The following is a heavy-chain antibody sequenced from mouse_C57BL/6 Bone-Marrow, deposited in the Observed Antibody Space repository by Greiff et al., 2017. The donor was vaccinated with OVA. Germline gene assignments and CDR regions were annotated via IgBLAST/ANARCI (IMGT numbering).Heavy chain of an antibody. D-gene: IGHD2-3*01. V-gene: IGHV5-12*01. CDR1: GFTFSDYY. J-gene: IGHJ4*01. CDR3: ARHDGYYDYYAMDY. CDR2: ISNGGGST. Sequence: VESGGGLVQPGGSLKLSCAASGFTFSDYYMYWVRQTPEKRLEWVAYISNGGGSTYYPDTVKGRFTISRDNAKNTLYLQMSRLKSEDTAMYYCARHDGYYDYYAMDYWGQGTSVTVSS.